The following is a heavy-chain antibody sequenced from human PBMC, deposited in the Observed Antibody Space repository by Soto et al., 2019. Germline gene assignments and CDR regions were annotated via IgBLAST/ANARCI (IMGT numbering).Heavy chain of an antibody. Sequence: TLSLTCSVSGGTITSGRSSWNWIRQSPGKGLEWIAYIYHSGSTYYNPSLKSRVTISVDRSENQFSLKLTSVTPADTAVYYRVRESVASVPNYFDTWGPGTLVTVSA. D-gene: IGHD2-15*01. CDR1: GGTITSGRSS. V-gene: IGHV4-30-2*06. CDR2: IYHSGST. CDR3: VRESVASVPNYFDT. J-gene: IGHJ5*01.